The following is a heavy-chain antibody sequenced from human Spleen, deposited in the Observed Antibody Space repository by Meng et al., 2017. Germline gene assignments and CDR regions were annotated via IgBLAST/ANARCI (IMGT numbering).Heavy chain of an antibody. V-gene: IGHV4-34*01. CDR1: GGSFSGYY. D-gene: IGHD5-24*01. J-gene: IGHJ3*02. Sequence: SETLSLTCAVYGGSFSGYYWSWIRQPPGKGLEWIGEINHSGSTNYNPSLKSRVTISVDTSKNQFSLKLSSVTAADTAVYYCARVGGEMATIPDAFDIWGQGTMVTVSS. CDR3: ARVGGEMATIPDAFDI. CDR2: INHSGST.